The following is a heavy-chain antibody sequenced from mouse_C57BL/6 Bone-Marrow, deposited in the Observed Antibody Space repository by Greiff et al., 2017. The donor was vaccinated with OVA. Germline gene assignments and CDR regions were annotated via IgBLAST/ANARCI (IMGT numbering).Heavy chain of an antibody. J-gene: IGHJ2*01. Sequence: VQLQQPGAELVKPGASVKVSCKASGYTFTSYWMHWVKQRPGQGLEWIGRIHPSDSDTNYNQKFKGKATLTVDKSSSTAYMQLSSLTSEDSAVYYCAILDYGSSYEYFDYWGQGTTLTVSS. V-gene: IGHV1-74*01. CDR1: GYTFTSYW. CDR3: AILDYGSSYEYFDY. CDR2: IHPSDSDT. D-gene: IGHD1-1*01.